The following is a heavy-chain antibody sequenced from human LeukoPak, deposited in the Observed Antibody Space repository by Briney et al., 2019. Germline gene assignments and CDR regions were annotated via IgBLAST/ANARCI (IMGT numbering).Heavy chain of an antibody. V-gene: IGHV1-69*05. D-gene: IGHD4-17*01. CDR2: IIPIFGTA. CDR1: GGTFSSYA. J-gene: IGHJ4*02. CDR3: ASTNYGDYEYFDY. Sequence: AASVKVSCKASGGTFSSYAISWVRQAPGQGVEWMGGIIPIFGTANYAQKFQGRVTITTDESTSTAYMELSSLRSEDTAVYYCASTNYGDYEYFDYWGQGTLVTVSS.